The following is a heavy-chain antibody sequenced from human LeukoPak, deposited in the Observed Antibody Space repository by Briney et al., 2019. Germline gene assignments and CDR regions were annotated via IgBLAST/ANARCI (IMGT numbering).Heavy chain of an antibody. Sequence: ASVKVSCKASGYTFTSYGISWVRQAPGQGLEWMGWISAYNGNTNYAQKLQGRVTMTTDTSTSTAYMELRSLRSDDTAVYYCAGGGYDFWSGYTTFDPWGQGTLVTVSS. V-gene: IGHV1-18*01. D-gene: IGHD3-3*01. CDR1: GYTFTSYG. CDR3: AGGGYDFWSGYTTFDP. J-gene: IGHJ5*02. CDR2: ISAYNGNT.